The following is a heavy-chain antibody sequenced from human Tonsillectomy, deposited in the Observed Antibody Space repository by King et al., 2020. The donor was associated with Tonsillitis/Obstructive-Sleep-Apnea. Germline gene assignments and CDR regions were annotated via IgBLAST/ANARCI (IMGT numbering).Heavy chain of an antibody. CDR2: ISGSGGST. Sequence: VQLVESGGGLVQPGGSLRLSCAASGFTFRSYAMNWVRQAPGKGLEWVSVISGSGGSTYYADSVKGRFTISRDNSKNTLYLQMTSLRAEDTAVYYCAKGPAIVVDYFHMDVWGQGTRVTVS. J-gene: IGHJ6*01. CDR1: GFTFRSYA. V-gene: IGHV3-23*04. CDR3: AKGPAIVVDYFHMDV. D-gene: IGHD2-2*01.